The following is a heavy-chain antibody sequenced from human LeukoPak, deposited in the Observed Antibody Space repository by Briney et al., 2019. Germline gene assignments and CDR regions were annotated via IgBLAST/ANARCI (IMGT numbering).Heavy chain of an antibody. CDR3: ARGQPITVPYIVGATGGWFDP. J-gene: IGHJ5*02. CDR1: GASISSSNW. CDR2: IYHSGGT. V-gene: IGHV4-4*02. Sequence: PSETLSLTCAVSGASISSSNWWSWVRQPPGRGLEWIGEIYHSGGTNYTPSLKSRVTTSIDRSKNQFSLKLSSVTAADTAVYYCARGQPITVPYIVGATGGWFDPWGQGTLVTVSS. D-gene: IGHD1-26*01.